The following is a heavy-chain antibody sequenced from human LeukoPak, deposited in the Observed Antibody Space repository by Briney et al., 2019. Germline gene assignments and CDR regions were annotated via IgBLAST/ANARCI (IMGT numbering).Heavy chain of an antibody. CDR3: ARDFSSSSTVYYYYYMDV. J-gene: IGHJ6*03. Sequence: SETLSLTCTVSRGSISTFYWSWIRQPAGKGLEWIGHIYTSGTTNYNPSLKSRVTISVDTSKNQFSLKLSSVTAADTAVYYCARDFSSSSTVYYYYYMDVWGKGTTVTVSS. V-gene: IGHV4-4*07. CDR2: IYTSGTT. D-gene: IGHD6-6*01. CDR1: RGSISTFY.